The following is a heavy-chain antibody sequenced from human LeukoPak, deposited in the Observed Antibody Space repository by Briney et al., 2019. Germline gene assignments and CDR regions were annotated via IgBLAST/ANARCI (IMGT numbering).Heavy chain of an antibody. CDR3: AKDPGTSQYQLLDY. Sequence: GGSLRLSCTASGFTFSSYAMSWVRQAPGKGLVWVSAISGSGGSTYYADSVKGRFTISRDNSKNTLYLQMNSLRAEDTAVYYCAKDPGTSQYQLLDYWGQGTLVTVSS. D-gene: IGHD2-2*01. V-gene: IGHV3-23*01. J-gene: IGHJ4*02. CDR2: ISGSGGST. CDR1: GFTFSSYA.